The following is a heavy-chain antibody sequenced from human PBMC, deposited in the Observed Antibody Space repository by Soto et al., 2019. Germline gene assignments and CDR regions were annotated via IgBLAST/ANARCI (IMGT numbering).Heavy chain of an antibody. J-gene: IGHJ5*02. Sequence: QVQLVQSGAEVKKPGASVKVSCKASGYTFTSYDINWVRQATGQGLEWMGWMNPNSGNTGYAQKFQGRVTMTRNTSINTAYMELSSLRSEDTAVYHCARGLSASGWFDPCGHGTLVTVSS. CDR3: ARGLSASGWFDP. CDR1: GYTFTSYD. CDR2: MNPNSGNT. V-gene: IGHV1-8*01. D-gene: IGHD1-26*01.